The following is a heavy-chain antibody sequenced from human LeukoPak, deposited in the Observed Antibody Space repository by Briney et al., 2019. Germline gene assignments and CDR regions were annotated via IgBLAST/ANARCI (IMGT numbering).Heavy chain of an antibody. CDR2: INPSGGST. V-gene: IGHV1-46*01. Sequence: ASVKVSCKASGYTFTSYYMHWVRQAPGQGLEWMGIINPSGGSTSYAQKFQGRVTMTRDTSTSTVYMELSSLRPEDTAVYFCAKSAGVATIYFDCWGQGALVTVSS. CDR3: AKSAGVATIYFDC. D-gene: IGHD5-12*01. CDR1: GYTFTSYY. J-gene: IGHJ4*02.